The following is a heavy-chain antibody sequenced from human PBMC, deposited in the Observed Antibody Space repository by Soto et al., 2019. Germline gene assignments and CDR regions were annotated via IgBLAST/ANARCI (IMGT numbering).Heavy chain of an antibody. J-gene: IGHJ5*02. CDR2: ISAYNGNT. CDR3: ARGPSGRWLVSANWFDP. Sequence: GASVKVSCKASGYTFTSYGISWVRQAPGQGLEWMGWISAYNGNTNYAQKLQGRVTMTTDTSTSTAYMELRSLRSDDTAVYYCARGPSGRWLVSANWFDPWGQGTLVTVSS. CDR1: GYTFTSYG. D-gene: IGHD6-19*01. V-gene: IGHV1-18*01.